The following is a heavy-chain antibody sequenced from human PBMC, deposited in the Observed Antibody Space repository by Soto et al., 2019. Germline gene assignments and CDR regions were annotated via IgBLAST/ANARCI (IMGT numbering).Heavy chain of an antibody. CDR2: IYYSVNT. CDR1: GGSIGIYY. Sequence: SETLSLTCTVSGGSIGIYYWSWIRQPPGKGLEWIGHIYYSVNTNYNPSLKSRVTISVDTSKNQFSLKMTSVTAADTAVYYCAKYDFWTGYFVAPCRQGTLVTVSS. D-gene: IGHD3-3*01. J-gene: IGHJ5*02. CDR3: AKYDFWTGYFVAP. V-gene: IGHV4-59*08.